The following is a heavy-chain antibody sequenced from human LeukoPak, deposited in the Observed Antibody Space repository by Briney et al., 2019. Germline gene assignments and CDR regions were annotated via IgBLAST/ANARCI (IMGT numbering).Heavy chain of an antibody. CDR2: ISYDGSNK. D-gene: IGHD4-23*01. V-gene: IGHV3-30-3*01. J-gene: IGHJ6*02. CDR3: ARPPGGNNV. Sequence: PGGSLRLSCAASGFTFSSYAMHWVRQAPGKGLEWVAVISYDGSNKYYADSVKGRFTISRDNSKNTPYLQMNSLRAEDTAVYYCARPPGGNNVWGQGTTVTVSS. CDR1: GFTFSSYA.